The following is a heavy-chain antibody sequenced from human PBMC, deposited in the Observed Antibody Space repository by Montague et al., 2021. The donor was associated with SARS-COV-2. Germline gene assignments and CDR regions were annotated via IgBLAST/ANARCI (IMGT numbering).Heavy chain of an antibody. J-gene: IGHJ4*02. CDR2: INHRGST. CDR3: ARGRQQITMVVVVVTGGEYYFDF. V-gene: IGHV4-34*01. CDR1: GGSFSDYN. D-gene: IGHD3-22*01. Sequence: SETLSLTCAVYGGSFSDYNWTWIRQPPGKGLERIGEINHRGSTNYSPSLKSRVTISVDTSKNQFSLKMTSVTAADTAVYYCARGRQQITMVVVVVTGGEYYFDFWGQGILVAVSS.